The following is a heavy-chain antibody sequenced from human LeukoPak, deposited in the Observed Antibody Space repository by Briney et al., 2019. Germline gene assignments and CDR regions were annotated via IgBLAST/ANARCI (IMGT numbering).Heavy chain of an antibody. CDR3: ARGGTWFGDFNY. CDR1: GGSLTSYY. Sequence: SETLSLTCAVSGGSLTSYYWSWIRQPAGKGLEWIGRIYTSGNTNYNPSLKSRVTISVDTSKNQFSLKLSSVTAADTAVYYCARGGTWFGDFNYWGQGTLVTVSS. V-gene: IGHV4-4*07. D-gene: IGHD3-10*01. J-gene: IGHJ4*02. CDR2: IYTSGNT.